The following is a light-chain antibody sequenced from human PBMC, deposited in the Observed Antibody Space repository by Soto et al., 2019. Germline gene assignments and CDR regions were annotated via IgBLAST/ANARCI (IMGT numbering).Light chain of an antibody. CDR2: EVG. J-gene: IGLJ1*01. CDR3: ASHAGSDDFGV. Sequence: QSVLTQPPSASGSPGQSVAISCTGASSDVGGSNFVSWYQHHPGKAPKLIIYEVGKRPSGVPDRFSGSKSGNTAFLTVTGLQAEDEGDYYCASHAGSDDFGVFGTGTKVTVL. V-gene: IGLV2-8*01. CDR1: SSDVGGSNF.